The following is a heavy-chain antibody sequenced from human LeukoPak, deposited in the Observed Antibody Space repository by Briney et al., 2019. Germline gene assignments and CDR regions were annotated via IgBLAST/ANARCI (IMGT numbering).Heavy chain of an antibody. V-gene: IGHV3-53*01. J-gene: IGHJ4*02. CDR3: AKDDAWLQFGD. CDR1: GFTVSSNY. Sequence: GGSLGLSCAASGFTVSSNYMSWVRQAPGKGLEWVSVIYSGGSTYYADSVKGRFTISRDNSKNTLYLQMNSLRAEDTAVYYCAKDDAWLQFGDWGRGTLVIVSS. D-gene: IGHD5-24*01. CDR2: IYSGGST.